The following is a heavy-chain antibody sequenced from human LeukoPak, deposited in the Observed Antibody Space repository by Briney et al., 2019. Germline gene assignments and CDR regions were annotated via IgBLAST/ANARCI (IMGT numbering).Heavy chain of an antibody. J-gene: IGHJ5*02. D-gene: IGHD2-15*01. V-gene: IGHV3-23*01. CDR1: GFNFSTYA. CDR2: ITGGGGTT. CDR3: AKDPSSLLPNWFDP. Sequence: GGSLRLSCAASGFNFSTYAMTWVRQLPGKGLEWVSSITGGGGTTDYAASVKGRFTISRDNSKNTLYLQMNSLRAEDTAVYYCAKDPSSLLPNWFDPWGQGTLVTVSS.